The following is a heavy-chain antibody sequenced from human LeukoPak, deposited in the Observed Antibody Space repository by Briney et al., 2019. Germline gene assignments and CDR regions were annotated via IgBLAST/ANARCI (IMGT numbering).Heavy chain of an antibody. D-gene: IGHD3-10*01. CDR3: ARVHYYGSGSYVTAFYYYMDV. CDR2: IIPTFGTA. CDR1: GGTFSSYA. Sequence: ASVKVSCKASGGTFSSYAISWVRQAPGQGLEWMGGIIPTFGTANYAQKFQGRVTITADESTSTAYMELSSLRSEDTAVYYYARVHYYGSGSYVTAFYYYMDVWGKGTTVTVSS. J-gene: IGHJ6*03. V-gene: IGHV1-69*13.